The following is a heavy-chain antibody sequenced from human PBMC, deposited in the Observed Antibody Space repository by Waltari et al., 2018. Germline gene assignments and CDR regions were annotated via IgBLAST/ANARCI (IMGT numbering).Heavy chain of an antibody. CDR1: GFTFSNFW. CDR3: SVSLNS. Sequence: EVQLVESGGGLVQPGGSLRLSCAASGFTFSNFWMDWVRQAPGKGQDWLAKIKEDGCGRHYIDSLKGRFTISRDNAKNLLYLEMNSLRAGDTAVYYCSVSLNSWGQGTLVTVSS. J-gene: IGHJ4*02. CDR2: IKEDGCGR. V-gene: IGHV3-7*01.